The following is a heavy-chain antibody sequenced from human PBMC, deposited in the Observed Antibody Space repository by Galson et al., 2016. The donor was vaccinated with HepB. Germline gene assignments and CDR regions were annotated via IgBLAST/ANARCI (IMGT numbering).Heavy chain of an antibody. CDR3: AREGVYQLLSVIRYYYYIDV. V-gene: IGHV1-3*01. J-gene: IGHJ6*03. CDR2: INAGNGNT. Sequence: SVKVSCKASGYTFTSYAIHWVRQAPGQRLEWMGWINAGNGNTKYSQRFQGRVTITRDTSASTVYMELSSLRSEDTAVYYCAREGVYQLLSVIRYYYYIDVWGKGTTVTVSS. CDR1: GYTFTSYA. D-gene: IGHD2-2*01.